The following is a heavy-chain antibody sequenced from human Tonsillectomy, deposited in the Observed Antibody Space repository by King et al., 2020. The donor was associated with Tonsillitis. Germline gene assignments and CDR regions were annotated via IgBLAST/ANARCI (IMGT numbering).Heavy chain of an antibody. CDR2: IRSDGSNK. J-gene: IGHJ4*02. V-gene: IGHV3-30*02. CDR1: RFTFTRD. CDR3: VKDRSGSYTTSFDY. D-gene: IGHD3-10*01. Sequence: VQLVESGRGVVQPGGSLRLSCTASRFTFTRDMHWVRQAPGKGLEWVASIRSDGSNKYYGDSVKGRFTISRDNSKNTLFLQMNSLRAEDTALYHCVKDRSGSYTTSFDYWGQGTLVTVSS.